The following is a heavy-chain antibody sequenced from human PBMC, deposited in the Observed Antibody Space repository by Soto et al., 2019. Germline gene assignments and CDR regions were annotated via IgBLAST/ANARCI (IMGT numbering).Heavy chain of an antibody. V-gene: IGHV3-48*02. CDR3: ARDMGRYSRYYYGMDV. CDR1: GFTFSSYS. Sequence: EVQLVESGGGLVQPGGSLRLSCAASGFTFSSYSMNWVRQAPGKGLEWVSYISSSSSTIYYADSVKGRFTISRDNAKNSLYLQMNSLRDEDTAVYYCARDMGRYSRYYYGMDVWGQGTTVTVSS. J-gene: IGHJ6*02. CDR2: ISSSSSTI. D-gene: IGHD1-20*01.